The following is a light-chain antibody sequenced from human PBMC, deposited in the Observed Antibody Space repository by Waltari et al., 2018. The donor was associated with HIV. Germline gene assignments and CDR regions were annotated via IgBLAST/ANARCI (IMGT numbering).Light chain of an antibody. CDR3: QQTYITPLT. V-gene: IGKV1-39*01. J-gene: IGKJ4*01. Sequence: DIQMTQSSSSLSASVGDRVTITCRASQNIRGYLNWYQHKPGKAPKFLIQAASTLQSGVPSRFSGSGSETDFTLTISSLQPEDFASYYCQQTYITPLTFGGGTKVEIK. CDR1: QNIRGY. CDR2: AAS.